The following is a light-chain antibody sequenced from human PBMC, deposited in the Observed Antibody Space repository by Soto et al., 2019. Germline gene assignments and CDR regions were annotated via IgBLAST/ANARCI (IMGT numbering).Light chain of an antibody. V-gene: IGKV3-20*01. CDR1: QSVSKY. Sequence: EIVLTQSPGTLSLSPGERATLSCRASQSVSKYLAWYQQKLGQAPRVLIYGASSRATGIPDRFSGSGSGTDFTLTISRLEPEDFAVYYCQHYSSSPWTFGQGTKLEIK. CDR3: QHYSSSPWT. J-gene: IGKJ1*01. CDR2: GAS.